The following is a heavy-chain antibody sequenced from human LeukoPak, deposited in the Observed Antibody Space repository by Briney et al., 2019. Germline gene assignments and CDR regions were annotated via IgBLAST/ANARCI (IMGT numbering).Heavy chain of an antibody. J-gene: IGHJ3*02. D-gene: IGHD1-26*01. Sequence: SVKVSCKASGGTFSSYAISWVRQAPGQGLEWMGRIIPIFGIANYAQKFQGRVTITADKSTSTAYMELSSLRSEDTAVYYCAAIVGATNASDIWGQGTMVTVSS. CDR2: IIPIFGIA. CDR3: AAIVGATNASDI. CDR1: GGTFSSYA. V-gene: IGHV1-69*04.